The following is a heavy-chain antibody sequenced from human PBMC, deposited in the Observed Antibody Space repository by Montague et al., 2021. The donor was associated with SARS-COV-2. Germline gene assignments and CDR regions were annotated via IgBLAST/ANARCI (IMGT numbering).Heavy chain of an antibody. CDR3: ARRPHYYDSSGYYYPGPQRYYFDY. CDR1: GGSFSGYY. D-gene: IGHD3-22*01. CDR2: INHSGST. Sequence: SETLSLTCAVYGGSFSGYYWSWIRQPPGKGLEWIGEINHSGSTNYNPSXKSGVTISVDTSKNQFSLKLSSVTAADTAVYYCARRPHYYDSSGYYYPGPQRYYFDYWGQGTLVTVSS. V-gene: IGHV4-34*01. J-gene: IGHJ4*02.